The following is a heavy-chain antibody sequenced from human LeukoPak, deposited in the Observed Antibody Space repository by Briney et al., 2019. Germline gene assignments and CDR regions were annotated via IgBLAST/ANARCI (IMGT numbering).Heavy chain of an antibody. CDR2: ISGSGGST. D-gene: IGHD3-22*01. CDR1: GFTFSSYA. CDR3: AKPYYDSSGLLWYFDY. V-gene: IGHV3-23*01. Sequence: GGSLRLSCAASGFTFSSYAMSWVRQAPGKGLEWVSAISGSGGSTYYADSVKGRFTISRDNSKNTLYLQMNSLRAEDTAVYYCAKPYYDSSGLLWYFDYWGQGTLVTVPS. J-gene: IGHJ4*02.